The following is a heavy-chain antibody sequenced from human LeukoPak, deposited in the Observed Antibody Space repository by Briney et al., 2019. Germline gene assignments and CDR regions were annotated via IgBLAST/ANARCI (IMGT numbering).Heavy chain of an antibody. Sequence: SETLSLICTVSGGSITSNYWTWLQQPPGKGLEWIAYLYDSGSTKHNPSLQSRVTLSADTSKNQFSLRLSSVTAADTAVYYCATIKRGNIYGYFDFWGQGILVTVSS. V-gene: IGHV4-59*01. CDR1: GGSITSNY. CDR2: LYDSGST. CDR3: ATIKRGNIYGYFDF. J-gene: IGHJ4*02. D-gene: IGHD5-18*01.